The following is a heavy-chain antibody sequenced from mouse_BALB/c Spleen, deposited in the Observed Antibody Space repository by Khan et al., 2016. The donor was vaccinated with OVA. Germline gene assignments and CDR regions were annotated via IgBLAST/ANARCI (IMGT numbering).Heavy chain of an antibody. CDR3: ALIYYYGTGFDY. V-gene: IGHV1S135*01. Sequence: VRLQQSGPELVKPGASVKVSCKASGYSFTDYNMFWVKQSHGKSLERIGYIDPYNGGTGYNPKFKGKATLTVDKSSSTAFMHLNSLTSDDSAVYYCALIYYYGTGFDYWGQGTTLTVSS. CDR2: IDPYNGGT. CDR1: GYSFTDYN. J-gene: IGHJ2*01. D-gene: IGHD1-1*01.